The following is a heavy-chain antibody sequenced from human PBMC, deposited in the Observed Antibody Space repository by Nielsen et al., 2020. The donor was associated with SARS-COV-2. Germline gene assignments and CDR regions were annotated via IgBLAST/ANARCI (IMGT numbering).Heavy chain of an antibody. CDR3: ARDKDSTTENLRMDV. CDR2: IHEDGSS. J-gene: IGHJ6*02. V-gene: IGHV3-53*01. D-gene: IGHD4-17*01. Sequence: GESLRLSCAASGFTVSRNYMSWVRQAPGKGLAWVSVIHEDGSSYYADSVEGRFTISRDNSKNILDLHMNSLRAEDTAVYYCARDKDSTTENLRMDVWGQGTTVTVSS. CDR1: GFTVSRNY.